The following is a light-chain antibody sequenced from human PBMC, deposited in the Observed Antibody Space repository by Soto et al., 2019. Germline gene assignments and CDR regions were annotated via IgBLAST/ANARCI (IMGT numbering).Light chain of an antibody. Sequence: QSALTQPASVSGSPGQSIAISCSGTSSDIGTYDYVSWYQQHPGKAPKLMLFDVNHRPSGVSDRFFGSKSGNTASLTISGLQAEDEADYYCSSDTTSSSVIFGGGTKLTVL. J-gene: IGLJ2*01. CDR3: SSDTTSSSVI. CDR1: SSDIGTYDY. CDR2: DVN. V-gene: IGLV2-14*03.